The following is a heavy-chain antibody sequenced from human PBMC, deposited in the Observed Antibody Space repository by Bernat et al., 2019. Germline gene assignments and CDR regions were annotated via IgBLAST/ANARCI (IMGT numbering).Heavy chain of an antibody. CDR1: GFTFSNAW. Sequence: EVQLVESGGGLVKPGGSLRLSCAASGFTFSNAWMNWVRQAPGKGLEWVSVIYSGGSTYYADSVKGRFTISRDNSKNTLYLQMNSLRAEDTAVYYCARGRSAVAGTDYWGQGTLVTVSS. V-gene: IGHV3-66*01. J-gene: IGHJ4*02. CDR3: ARGRSAVAGTDY. D-gene: IGHD6-19*01. CDR2: IYSGGST.